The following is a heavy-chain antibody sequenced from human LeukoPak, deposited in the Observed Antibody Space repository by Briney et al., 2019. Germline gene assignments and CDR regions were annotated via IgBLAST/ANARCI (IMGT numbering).Heavy chain of an antibody. CDR3: ARKVRLTLHWFDP. Sequence: SETLSLTCAVYGGSFSGYYWSWIRQPPGKGLEWIGEINHSGSTNYNPSLKSRVTISVDTSKNQFPLKLSSVTAADTAVYYCARKVRLTLHWFDPWGQGTLVTVSS. CDR2: INHSGST. D-gene: IGHD2-21*02. V-gene: IGHV4-34*01. J-gene: IGHJ5*02. CDR1: GGSFSGYY.